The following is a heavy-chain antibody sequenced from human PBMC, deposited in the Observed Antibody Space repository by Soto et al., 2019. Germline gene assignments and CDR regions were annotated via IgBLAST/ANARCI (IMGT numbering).Heavy chain of an antibody. J-gene: IGHJ6*02. CDR2: IIPIFGTA. CDR1: GGTFSSYA. D-gene: IGHD6-13*01. CDR3: ARGAASSSWYHPYYYYYGMDV. V-gene: IGHV1-69*13. Sequence: SVKLSCKASGGTFSSYAISWVRQAPGQGLEWMGGIIPIFGTANYAQKFQGRVTITADESTSTAYMELSSLRSEDTAVYYCARGAASSSWYHPYYYYYGMDVWGQGTTVNVSS.